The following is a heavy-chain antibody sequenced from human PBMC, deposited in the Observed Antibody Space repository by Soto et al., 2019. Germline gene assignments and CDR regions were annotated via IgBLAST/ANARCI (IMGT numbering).Heavy chain of an antibody. CDR2: INPSGGST. V-gene: IGHV1-46*03. Sequence: ASVKVSCKASGHTFTSYYMHWVRQAPGQGLEWMGIINPSGGSTSYAQKFQGRVTMTRDTSTSTVYMELSSLRSEDTAVYYCARVDPYSRSASNWLDLWGQGTLVTFSS. D-gene: IGHD6-6*01. CDR1: GHTFTSYY. J-gene: IGHJ5*02. CDR3: ARVDPYSRSASNWLDL.